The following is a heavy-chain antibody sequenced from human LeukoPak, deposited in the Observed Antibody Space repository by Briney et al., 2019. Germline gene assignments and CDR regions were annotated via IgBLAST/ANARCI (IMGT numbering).Heavy chain of an antibody. V-gene: IGHV3-53*04. J-gene: IGHJ4*02. D-gene: IGHD1-1*01. CDR3: ATRGTTATKYFEH. Sequence: GGSLRLSCAASGFTVSSNYMSWVRQAPGKGVEWVSLIYSGGSTYYADSVKGRFTISRHNSKNTLYLQMNSLRAEDTAVYYCATRGTTATKYFEHWGQGTLVTVSS. CDR2: IYSGGST. CDR1: GFTVSSNY.